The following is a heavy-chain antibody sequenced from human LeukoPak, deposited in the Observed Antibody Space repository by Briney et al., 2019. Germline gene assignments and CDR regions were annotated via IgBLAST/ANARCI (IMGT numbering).Heavy chain of an antibody. CDR1: GFTFSSYS. CDR3: VGRPWNFDY. Sequence: GGSLRLSCAASGFTFSSYSMNWVRQAPGKGLEWVSYISSSSSTIYYADSVKGRFTISRDNAKNSLYLQMNSLKTEDTAVYYCVGRPWNFDYWGQGTLVTVSS. D-gene: IGHD1-1*01. CDR2: ISSSSSTI. J-gene: IGHJ4*02. V-gene: IGHV3-48*04.